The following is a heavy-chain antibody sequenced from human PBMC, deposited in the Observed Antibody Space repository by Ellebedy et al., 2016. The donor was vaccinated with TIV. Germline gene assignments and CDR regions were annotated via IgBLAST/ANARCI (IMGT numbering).Heavy chain of an antibody. D-gene: IGHD3/OR15-3a*01. J-gene: IGHJ4*02. Sequence: GESLKISCAASGFSFSSYSMNWVRQAPGKGLEWLCYISNSDTIYYAESVRGRFTISRDRIRKSVHLQLNSLKVEASAVYYCARDAMIWIFDSWGQGTLVTVSS. V-gene: IGHV3-48*01. CDR1: GFSFSSYS. CDR3: ARDAMIWIFDS. CDR2: ISNSDTI.